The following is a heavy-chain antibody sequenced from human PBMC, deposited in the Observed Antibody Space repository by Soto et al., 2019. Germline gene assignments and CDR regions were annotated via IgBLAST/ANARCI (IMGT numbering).Heavy chain of an antibody. CDR2: IIPIFGTA. J-gene: IGHJ4*02. CDR3: ARVEYSSGTDPYYFDY. D-gene: IGHD6-19*01. Sequence: QVQLVQSGAEVKKPGSSVKVSCKASGGTFSCYAISWVRQAPGHGLEWMGGIIPIFGTANYAQKFQGRVTITADESTSTAYMELSSLRSDDTAVYYCARVEYSSGTDPYYFDYWGQGTLVTVSS. V-gene: IGHV1-69*01. CDR1: GGTFSCYA.